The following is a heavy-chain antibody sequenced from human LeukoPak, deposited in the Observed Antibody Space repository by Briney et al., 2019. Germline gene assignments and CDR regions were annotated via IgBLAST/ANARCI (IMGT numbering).Heavy chain of an antibody. V-gene: IGHV1-3*01. CDR2: INAGYGNT. CDR1: GYTFTNYA. CDR3: ARDRGDGYNYEGLDF. Sequence: ASVKVSCKTSGYTFTNYAIHWVRQAPGQRLEWMGWINAGYGNTKYSQKFQGRVALTSDTSANTAYMDLSSLKSEDTAVYYCARDRGDGYNYEGLDFWGQGTLVTVSS. J-gene: IGHJ4*02. D-gene: IGHD5-24*01.